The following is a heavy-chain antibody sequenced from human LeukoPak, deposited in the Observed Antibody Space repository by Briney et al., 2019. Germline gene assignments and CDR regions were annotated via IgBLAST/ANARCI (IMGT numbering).Heavy chain of an antibody. CDR2: IYHSGST. V-gene: IGHV4-38-2*02. CDR3: ARVVGEIDY. CDR1: GYSISSGYY. Sequence: SETLSLTCTVSGYSISSGYYWGWSRQPPGKGLEWIGSIYHSGSTYYKPSLKSRVTISVETSKKQFSLNLSSVTAADTAVYYCARVVGEIDYWGQGTLVTVSS. J-gene: IGHJ4*02.